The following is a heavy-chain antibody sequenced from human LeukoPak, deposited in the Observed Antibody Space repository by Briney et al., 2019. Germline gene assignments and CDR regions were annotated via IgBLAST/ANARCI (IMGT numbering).Heavy chain of an antibody. CDR2: IKQDGSEK. Sequence: PGGSLRLSCAASGFTFSSYWMSWVRQAPGKGLEWVANIKQDGSEKYYVDSVKGRFTISRDNAKNSLYLQMNSLRAEDTAVYYCARLSSGWYSLHYYYYMDVWGKGTTVTISS. V-gene: IGHV3-7*01. J-gene: IGHJ6*03. CDR3: ARLSSGWYSLHYYYYMDV. CDR1: GFTFSSYW. D-gene: IGHD6-19*01.